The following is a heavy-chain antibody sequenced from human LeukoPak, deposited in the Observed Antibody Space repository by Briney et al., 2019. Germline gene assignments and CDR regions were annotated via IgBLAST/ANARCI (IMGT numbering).Heavy chain of an antibody. CDR2: ISAYNGNT. J-gene: IGHJ4*02. D-gene: IGHD6-19*01. V-gene: IGHV1-18*01. Sequence: ASVKVSCXASGYTFTNYGISWVRQARGQGLEWMAWISAYNGNTNYARKLQGRVTMTTDTSTSTAYMELRSLRSDDTAVYYCARVGYSSDYPFDYWGQGTLVTVSS. CDR1: GYTFTNYG. CDR3: ARVGYSSDYPFDY.